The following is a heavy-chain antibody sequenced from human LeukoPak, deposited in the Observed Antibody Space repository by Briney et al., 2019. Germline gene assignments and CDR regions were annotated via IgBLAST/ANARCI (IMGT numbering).Heavy chain of an antibody. D-gene: IGHD6-19*01. CDR3: AREGESPGYSSDWSYWYFDL. V-gene: IGHV3-11*01. J-gene: IGHJ2*01. CDR2: ISSSGSTI. Sequence: GGSLRPSCAASGFTFSDYYMSWIRQAPGKGLEWVSYISSSGSTIYYADSVKGRFTISRDNAKNSLYLQMNSLRAEDTAVYYCAREGESPGYSSDWSYWYFDLWGRGTLVTVSS. CDR1: GFTFSDYY.